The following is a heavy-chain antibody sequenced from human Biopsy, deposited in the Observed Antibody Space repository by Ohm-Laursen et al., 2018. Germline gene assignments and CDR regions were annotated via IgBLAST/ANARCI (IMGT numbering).Heavy chain of an antibody. J-gene: IGHJ5*01. CDR2: ISASSNYI. CDR1: GVTLSGYG. V-gene: IGHV3-21*06. Sequence: SLRLSCAASGVTLSGYGMNWVRQAPGKGLEWVSSISASSNYIHYADSVKGRFTVSRDNTKNSLYLQMNSLRAADTAIYYCATKLLPPGVGGPWLDSWGQGTPVTVSS. D-gene: IGHD3-16*01. CDR3: ATKLLPPGVGGPWLDS.